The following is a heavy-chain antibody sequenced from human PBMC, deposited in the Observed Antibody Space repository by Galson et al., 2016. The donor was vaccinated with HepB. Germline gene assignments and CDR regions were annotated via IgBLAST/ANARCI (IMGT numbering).Heavy chain of an antibody. CDR3: ARILDSAGSYYYNGMDV. V-gene: IGHV2-70*11. Sequence: PALVKPTQTLTLSCTFSGFSLSTSGMCVIWIRQPPGKALEWLARIEWDDDKYYSTSLKTRLTISKDTSKNQVVLTMTNMDPVDTATYYCARILDSAGSYYYNGMDVWGQGTTVTVSS. CDR2: IEWDDDK. CDR1: GFSLSTSGMC. J-gene: IGHJ6*02. D-gene: IGHD3-9*01.